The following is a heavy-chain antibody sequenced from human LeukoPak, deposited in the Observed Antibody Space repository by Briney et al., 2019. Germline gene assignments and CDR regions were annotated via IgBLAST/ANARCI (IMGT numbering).Heavy chain of an antibody. Sequence: GGSLRLSCAASGFTFSDHWMSWVRQAPGKGLEWVANIKEDGNEKYYADSVKGRFTISRDNTKNSLYLQMSSLRAEDTAVYYCARVMWAAAPEYGMDVWGQGTTVTVSS. V-gene: IGHV3-7*01. J-gene: IGHJ6*02. CDR1: GFTFSDHW. CDR2: IKEDGNEK. D-gene: IGHD6-13*01. CDR3: ARVMWAAAPEYGMDV.